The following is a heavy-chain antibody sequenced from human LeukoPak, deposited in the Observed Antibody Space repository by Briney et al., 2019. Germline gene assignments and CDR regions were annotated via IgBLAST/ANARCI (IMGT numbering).Heavy chain of an antibody. Sequence: RGSLRLSCAASGFPFNSYWMSWVRQAPGRGLEWVANIKEDGSEKFYVDSVKGRFAISRDNAKNTLYLQMNSLRAEDTAVYYCASGYSSDYGGNTYWGQGTLVTVSS. CDR2: IKEDGSEK. J-gene: IGHJ4*02. V-gene: IGHV3-7*01. D-gene: IGHD4-23*01. CDR1: GFPFNSYW. CDR3: ASGYSSDYGGNTY.